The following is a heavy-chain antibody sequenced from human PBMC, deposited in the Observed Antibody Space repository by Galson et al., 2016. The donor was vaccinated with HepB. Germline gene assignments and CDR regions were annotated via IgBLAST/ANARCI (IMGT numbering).Heavy chain of an antibody. Sequence: SLRLSCAASGFTFSSYDMHWVRQATGKGLVWVSRIKSDESWKNYADSVKGRFTISRDNAKNTLYLQMNSLRAEDTAVYYCARDGDAYNFDYWGQGTLVTVSS. CDR1: GFTFSSYD. J-gene: IGHJ4*02. V-gene: IGHV3-74*01. CDR2: IKSDESWK. D-gene: IGHD5-24*01. CDR3: ARDGDAYNFDY.